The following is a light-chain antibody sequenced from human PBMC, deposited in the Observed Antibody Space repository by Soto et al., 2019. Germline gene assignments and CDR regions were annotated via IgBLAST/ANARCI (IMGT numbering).Light chain of an antibody. CDR3: QQYTNWPPWT. CDR2: GAS. Sequence: EIVMTQSPATLSVSPGERATLSCRASQGVSSNLAWYQQKPGQAPRLLIYGASTRATGIPARFSGSGSGTEFTLTISSLQSEDFAVYYCQQYTNWPPWTFGQGTKVEIK. CDR1: QGVSSN. V-gene: IGKV3-15*01. J-gene: IGKJ1*01.